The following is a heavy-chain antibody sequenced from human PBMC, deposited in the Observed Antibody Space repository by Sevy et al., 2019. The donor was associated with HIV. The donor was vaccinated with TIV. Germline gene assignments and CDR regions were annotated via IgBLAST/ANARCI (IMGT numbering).Heavy chain of an antibody. CDR2: INQDGSEK. D-gene: IGHD1-7*01. CDR3: AREQITGSKPYYCDS. CDR1: GFTFSNYW. J-gene: IGHJ4*02. V-gene: IGHV3-7*01. Sequence: GGSLRLSCAASGFTFSNYWMSWVRQAPGKGLECVANINQDGSEKYYLDSVKGRFIVSRDNAKNSLYLQMNSLRAEDSAVYYCAREQITGSKPYYCDSWGQGTLVTVSS.